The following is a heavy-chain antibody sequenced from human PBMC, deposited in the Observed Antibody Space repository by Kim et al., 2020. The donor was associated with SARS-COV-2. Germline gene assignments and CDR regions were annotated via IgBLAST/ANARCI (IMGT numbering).Heavy chain of an antibody. J-gene: IGHJ6*02. Sequence: GGSLRLSCTASGFTHDNYGVHWVRQPAGKGLEWVAGIIWNTDFKGYADSVKGRFTVSRDIANNRLYLAMKGLKIEDTALYYCTRDFPQGGADVWGRGTA. CDR1: GFTHDNYG. V-gene: IGHV3-9*01. CDR2: IIWNTDFK. CDR3: TRDFPQGGADV. D-gene: IGHD4-17*01.